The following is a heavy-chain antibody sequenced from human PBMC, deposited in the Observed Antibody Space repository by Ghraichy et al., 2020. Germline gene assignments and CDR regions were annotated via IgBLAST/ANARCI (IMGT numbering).Heavy chain of an antibody. J-gene: IGHJ5*02. CDR3: ARQEVMLRFGDLFDWFHP. CDR2: IFYSGGT. D-gene: IGHD3-10*01. CDR1: DDSISSSNYY. Sequence: ETLSLTCTVSDDSISSSNYYWAWIRQPPGKGPAWIGNIFYSGGTTYNPSLKGRVPLSIDTSKNQFSLQLRSVTAADTAGYYCARQEVMLRFGDLFDWFHPGGPGTLVIVSS. V-gene: IGHV4-39*01.